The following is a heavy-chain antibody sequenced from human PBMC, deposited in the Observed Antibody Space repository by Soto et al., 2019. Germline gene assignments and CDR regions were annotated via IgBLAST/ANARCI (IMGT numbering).Heavy chain of an antibody. D-gene: IGHD3-10*01. V-gene: IGHV1-46*03. CDR1: GYTFTSYY. Sequence: GASVKVSCKASGYTFTSYYMHWVRQAPGQGLEWMGIINPSGGSTSYAQKSQGRVTMTRDTSTSTVYMELSSLRSEDTAVYYCARDIASGAADDAFDIWGQGTMVTVSS. CDR2: INPSGGST. J-gene: IGHJ3*02. CDR3: ARDIASGAADDAFDI.